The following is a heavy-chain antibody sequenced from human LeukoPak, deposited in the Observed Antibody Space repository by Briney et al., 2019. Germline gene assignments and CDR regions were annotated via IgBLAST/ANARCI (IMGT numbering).Heavy chain of an antibody. D-gene: IGHD3-10*01. CDR2: IYYSGST. J-gene: IGHJ3*02. CDR1: GGSISSYY. CDR3: ATATSGDAFDI. V-gene: IGHV4-59*08. Sequence: SETLSLTCTVSGGSISSYYWSWIRQPPGKGLEWIGYIYYSGSTNHNPSLKSRVTISVDTSKNQFSLKLSSVTAADTAVYYCATATSGDAFDIWGQGTMVTVSS.